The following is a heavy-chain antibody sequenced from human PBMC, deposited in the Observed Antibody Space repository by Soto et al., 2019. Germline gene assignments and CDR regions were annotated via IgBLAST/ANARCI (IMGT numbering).Heavy chain of an antibody. Sequence: PGESLKISCKGSGYSFTSYLIGWVRQMPGKGLEWMGIIYPGDSDTRYSPSFQGQVTISADKSISTAYLQWSSLKASDTAMYYCARHGDGIGATTPYGMDVWGQGTTVTVSS. J-gene: IGHJ6*02. CDR1: GYSFTSYL. V-gene: IGHV5-51*01. D-gene: IGHD6-13*01. CDR2: IYPGDSDT. CDR3: ARHGDGIGATTPYGMDV.